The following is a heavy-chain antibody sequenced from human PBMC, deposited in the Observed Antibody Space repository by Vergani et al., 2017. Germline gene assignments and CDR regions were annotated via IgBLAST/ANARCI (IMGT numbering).Heavy chain of an antibody. CDR3: ARDLDGSGSWHAFDI. Sequence: QVQLQESGPGLVKPSGTLSLTCAVSGGSISSSNWWSWVRQPPGKGLVWIGEIYHSGSTNYNPSLKSRVTISVDKTKNKFSLKLSSVTAADTAVYYCARDLDGSGSWHAFDIWGQGTMVTVSS. D-gene: IGHD3-10*01. J-gene: IGHJ3*02. CDR2: IYHSGST. CDR1: GGSISSSNW. V-gene: IGHV4-4*02.